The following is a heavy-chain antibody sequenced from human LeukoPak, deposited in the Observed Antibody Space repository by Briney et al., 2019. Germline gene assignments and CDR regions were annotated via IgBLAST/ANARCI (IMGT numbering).Heavy chain of an antibody. D-gene: IGHD3-16*01. Sequence: SETLSLTCAVYGGSFSGYYWSWIRQPPGKGLEWIGEINHSGSTNYNPSLKSRVTISVDTSKNQFSLKLSSVTAADTAVYYCARVLRGGRGLDYWGQGTLVTVSS. CDR3: ARVLRGGRGLDY. CDR2: INHSGST. V-gene: IGHV4-34*01. J-gene: IGHJ4*02. CDR1: GGSFSGYY.